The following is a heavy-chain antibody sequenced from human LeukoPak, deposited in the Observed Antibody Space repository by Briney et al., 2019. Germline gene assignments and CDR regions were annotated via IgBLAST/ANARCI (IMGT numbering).Heavy chain of an antibody. V-gene: IGHV3-30-3*01. D-gene: IGHD3-22*01. CDR2: ISSDRSEK. CDR1: GLAFSSYP. CDR3: AREGNSGYYPY. J-gene: IGHJ4*02. Sequence: GSLRLSCAASGLAFSSYPMHWVRPAPGKGLEWVAVISSDRSEKHYADPVKGRFTISRDNSKNTLYLQMSSLRAEDTAMYYCAREGNSGYYPYWGQGILVTVSS.